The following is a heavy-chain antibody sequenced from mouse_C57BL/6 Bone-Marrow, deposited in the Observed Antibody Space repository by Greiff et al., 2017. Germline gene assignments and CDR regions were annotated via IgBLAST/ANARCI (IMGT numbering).Heavy chain of an antibody. J-gene: IGHJ4*01. CDR1: GFSLTSYG. D-gene: IGHD3-1*01. CDR3: AKIGDSYYAMDY. V-gene: IGHV2-5*01. CDR2: IWRGGST. Sequence: QVQLQHSGPGLVQPSQSLSITCTVSGFSLTSYGVHWVRQSPGKGLEWLGVIWRGGSTDYNAAFMSRLSITKDNSKSQVFFKMNSLQADDTAIYYCAKIGDSYYAMDYWGQGTSVTVSS.